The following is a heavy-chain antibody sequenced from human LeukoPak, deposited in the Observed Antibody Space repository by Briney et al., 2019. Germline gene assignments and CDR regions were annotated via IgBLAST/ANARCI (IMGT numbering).Heavy chain of an antibody. CDR3: ARDPGRYMEPLHSRMDV. V-gene: IGHV1-18*01. D-gene: IGHD1-14*01. CDR1: GYTFTSYG. J-gene: IGHJ6*02. CDR2: LSAYNGNT. Sequence: ASVKVSCKASGYTFTSYGISWVRQAPGQGLEWMGWLSAYNGNTNYAQKLQGRVTMTTDTSTSTAYMELRSLRSDDTAVYYCARDPGRYMEPLHSRMDVWSQGTTVTVSS.